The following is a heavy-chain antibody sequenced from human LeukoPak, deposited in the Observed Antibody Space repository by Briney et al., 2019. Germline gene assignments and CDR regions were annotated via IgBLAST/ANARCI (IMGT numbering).Heavy chain of an antibody. J-gene: IGHJ6*03. CDR3: ARGRVVTRYYCYYYYMDV. D-gene: IGHD2-21*02. V-gene: IGHV4-38-2*02. Sequence: PSETLSLTYTVARYSISSGYYWAWIGQPPGKGLEWIGSIYHSGSVYYNASLKSRVTISVDTSKNQFSLKLSSVTAADTAVYYCARGRVVTRYYCYYYYMDVWGKGTTVTVSS. CDR2: IYHSGSV. CDR1: RYSISSGYY.